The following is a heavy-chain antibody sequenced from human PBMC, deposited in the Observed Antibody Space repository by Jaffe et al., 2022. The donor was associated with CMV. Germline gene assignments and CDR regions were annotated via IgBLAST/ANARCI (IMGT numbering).Heavy chain of an antibody. CDR1: GFSLRSTETG. CDR3: AKLNWFGEFFDF. J-gene: IGHJ4*02. CDR2: IYWNDDK. D-gene: IGHD3-10*01. V-gene: IGHV2-5*01. Sequence: QITLKESGPTLVKPTQTLTLTCSFSGFSLRSTETGVGWIRQPPGKALEWLALIYWNDDKRYSPSLRNRLTITKDTSKNQVVLTLTSVDPLDTATYYCAKLNWFGEFFDFWGQGTLVTVSS.